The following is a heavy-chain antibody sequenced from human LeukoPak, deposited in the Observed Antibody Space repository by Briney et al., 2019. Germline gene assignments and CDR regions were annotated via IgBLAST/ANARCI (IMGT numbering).Heavy chain of an antibody. D-gene: IGHD6-13*01. CDR2: INPNSGGT. Sequence: GASVKVSCKASGYTFTGHYIHWVRQAPGQGLEWTGWINPNSGGTSYAQKFQGRVSLTRDTSISTAYMEVSRLTSDDTALYFCARDRVPFYSSTFKDYYLQYGLDVWGQGTTVTVSS. CDR1: GYTFTGHY. V-gene: IGHV1-2*02. J-gene: IGHJ6*02. CDR3: ARDRVPFYSSTFKDYYLQYGLDV.